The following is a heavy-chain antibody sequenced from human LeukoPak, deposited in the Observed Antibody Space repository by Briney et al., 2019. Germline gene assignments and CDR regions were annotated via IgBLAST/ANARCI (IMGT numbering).Heavy chain of an antibody. D-gene: IGHD3-10*01. CDR3: ARDSGTTEEVKFDP. CDR2: IYTSGSI. V-gene: IGHV4-4*07. CDR1: GGSISSYY. Sequence: SETLSLTCTLSGGSISSYYWSWIRQPAGGGLGWVGRIYTSGSITYNPSLKSRVSMSVDTSKNQFSLKLSSVTAADTAVYYCARDSGTTEEVKFDPWGQGTLVTVSS. J-gene: IGHJ5*02.